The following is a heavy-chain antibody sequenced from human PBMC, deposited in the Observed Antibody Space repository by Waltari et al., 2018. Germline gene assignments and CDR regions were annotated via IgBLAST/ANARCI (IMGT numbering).Heavy chain of an antibody. V-gene: IGHV3-9*01. D-gene: IGHD1-7*01. Sequence: SLTLSCAGSGFNFQDYGMHWLRQPPGKGLEWVSGITYNSGAIGYADSVKGRFTISRDNAKNSLYLQMNSLRAEDTAVYYCARPDWNYLYGMDVWGQGTTVTVSS. CDR1: GFNFQDYG. CDR3: ARPDWNYLYGMDV. J-gene: IGHJ6*02. CDR2: ITYNSGAI.